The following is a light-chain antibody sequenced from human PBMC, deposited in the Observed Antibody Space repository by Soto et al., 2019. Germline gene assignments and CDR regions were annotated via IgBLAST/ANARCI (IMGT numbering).Light chain of an antibody. CDR3: QQRSNWPLT. CDR1: QSVSNY. CDR2: DAS. V-gene: IGKV3-11*01. J-gene: IGKJ4*02. Sequence: EIVLTQSPATLSLSPGGRATLSCRASQSVSNYLGWYQQKPGQAPRLLIYDASNRATGIPARFSGSGSGTDFTLTISSLEPEDFAVYYCQQRSNWPLTFGGGPKVEIK.